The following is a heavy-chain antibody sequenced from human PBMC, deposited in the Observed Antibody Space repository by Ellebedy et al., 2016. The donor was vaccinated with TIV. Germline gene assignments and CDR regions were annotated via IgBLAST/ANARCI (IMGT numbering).Heavy chain of an antibody. CDR3: GVVTQTY. J-gene: IGHJ4*02. CDR2: IYPDDSDT. D-gene: IGHD3-22*01. Sequence: GESLKISXTTLGYNFGKFYIGWVRQVPGKGLEWMGFIYPDDSDTNYSPSFRGRVTFSVDKSTRTAYLNWSSLKASDTAIYYCGVVTQTYWGQGTLVTVSS. V-gene: IGHV5-51*01. CDR1: GYNFGKFY.